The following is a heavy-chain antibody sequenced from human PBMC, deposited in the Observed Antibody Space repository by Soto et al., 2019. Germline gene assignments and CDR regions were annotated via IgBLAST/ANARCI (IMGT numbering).Heavy chain of an antibody. V-gene: IGHV1-18*01. CDR2: ISAYNGNT. Sequence: ASVKVSCKASGYTFTSYGISWVRQAPGQGLEWMGWISAYNGNTNYAQKLQGRVTMTTDTSTSTAYMELRSLRSDDTAVYYCARTLELRGYYYYYHMDVWGKGTTVTVSS. J-gene: IGHJ6*03. D-gene: IGHD1-7*01. CDR1: GYTFTSYG. CDR3: ARTLELRGYYYYYHMDV.